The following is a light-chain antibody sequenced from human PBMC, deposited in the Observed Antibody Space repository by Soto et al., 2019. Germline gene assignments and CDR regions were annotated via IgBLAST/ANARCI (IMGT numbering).Light chain of an antibody. CDR3: SSCTTTNTLV. CDR1: SSDVGSFNC. CDR2: EGT. J-gene: IGLJ2*01. V-gene: IGLV2-14*01. Sequence: QSALTQPASVSGSPGQSIAISCTGTSSDVGSFNCVSWYQQHPGKVPKLMIYEGTNRPSGVSDRFSGSKSGNTASLTISGLQAEDEADYYCSSCTTTNTLVFGGGTKLTVL.